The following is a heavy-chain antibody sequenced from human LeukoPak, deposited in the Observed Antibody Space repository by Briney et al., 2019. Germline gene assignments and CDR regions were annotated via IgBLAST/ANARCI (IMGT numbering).Heavy chain of an antibody. V-gene: IGHV3-30*02. CDR3: AKDNPQEYRDHLC. D-gene: IGHD2/OR15-2a*01. CDR1: GFTFSSSG. Sequence: GGSLRLSCAASGFTFSSSGMQWLRQAPGKGLEWVAFIRYDGSLKYYADSVKGRFTISRDNSKDTLNLQMNSLRAEDTAVYYCAKDNPQEYRDHLCWGQGTLVTVSS. CDR2: IRYDGSLK. J-gene: IGHJ4*02.